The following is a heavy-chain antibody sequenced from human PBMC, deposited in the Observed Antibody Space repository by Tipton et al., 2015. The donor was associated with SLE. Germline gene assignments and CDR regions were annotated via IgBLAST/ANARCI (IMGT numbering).Heavy chain of an antibody. V-gene: IGHV3-11*04. D-gene: IGHD3-10*01. Sequence: SLRLSCAASGFTFSDYYMSWIRQAPGKGLEWVSYISSSGSTIYYADSVKGRFTISRDNAKNSLYLQMNSLRAEDTAVYYCARVGLTMVRGEVYNWFDPWGQGTLVTVSS. CDR2: ISSSGSTI. CDR3: ARVGLTMVRGEVYNWFDP. J-gene: IGHJ5*02. CDR1: GFTFSDYY.